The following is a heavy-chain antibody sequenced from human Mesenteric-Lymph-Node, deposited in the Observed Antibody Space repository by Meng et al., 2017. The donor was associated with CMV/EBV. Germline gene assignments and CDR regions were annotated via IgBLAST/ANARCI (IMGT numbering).Heavy chain of an antibody. CDR1: GYTFTSYG. CDR3: ARAGEDYYDSSGDCLFDS. D-gene: IGHD3-22*01. V-gene: IGHV1-18*01. J-gene: IGHJ4*02. Sequence: ASVKVSCKASGYTFTSYGISWVRQAPGQGLEWMGWISAYNGNTNYAQKLQGRVTMTTDTSTSTAYMELRSLRSDDTAVYYCARAGEDYYDSSGDCLFDSWGQGTLVTVS. CDR2: ISAYNGNT.